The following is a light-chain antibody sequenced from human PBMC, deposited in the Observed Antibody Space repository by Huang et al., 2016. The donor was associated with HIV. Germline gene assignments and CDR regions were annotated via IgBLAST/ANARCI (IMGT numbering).Light chain of an antibody. CDR2: TTS. CDR1: QNINIH. J-gene: IGKJ3*01. V-gene: IGKV1-39*01. Sequence: DIQMTQSPSSLSAFVGDNVTITCRASQNINIHLNWYTQKPGKGPKLLIYTTSSLYSGVPSRFIGSGSGTHFTLTINSLQPEDSATYSCQQSYSSPRVTFGPGTKINI. CDR3: QQSYSSPRVT.